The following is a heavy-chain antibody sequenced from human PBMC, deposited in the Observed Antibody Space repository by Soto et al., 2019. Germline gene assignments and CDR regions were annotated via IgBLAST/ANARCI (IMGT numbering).Heavy chain of an antibody. J-gene: IGHJ3*02. CDR3: ARDEAGDAFDI. D-gene: IGHD6-19*01. CDR2: IIPILGIA. V-gene: IGHV1-69*04. CDR1: GGTFSSYT. Sequence: ASVKVSCKASGGTFSSYTISWVRQAPGQGLEWMGRIIPILGIANYAQKFQGRVTITADKSTSTAYMELSSLRSEETAVYYCARDEAGDAFDIWGQGTMVTVSS.